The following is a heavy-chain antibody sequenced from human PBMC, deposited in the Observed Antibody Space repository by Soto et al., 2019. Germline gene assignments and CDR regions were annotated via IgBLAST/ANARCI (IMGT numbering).Heavy chain of an antibody. CDR1: GYRFTSYW. CDR2: IFPIDSDT. V-gene: IGHV5-51*01. CDR3: ARKDKSGYFNWFDP. D-gene: IGHD3-22*01. J-gene: IGHJ5*02. Sequence: GESLKISCRTSGYRFTSYWIAWVRQMPGKGRGWMGIIFPIDSDTRYSPSFQGQVTISADRSTSTVFLQWASLKASDTAVYFCARKDKSGYFNWFDPWGQGTLVTVSS.